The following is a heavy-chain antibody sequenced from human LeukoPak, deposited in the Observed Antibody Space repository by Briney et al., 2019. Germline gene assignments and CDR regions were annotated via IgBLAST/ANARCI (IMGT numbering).Heavy chain of an antibody. CDR2: IIPIFGTA. CDR3: ATYYYDSSGYYYMDDAFDI. CDR1: GGTFSSYA. D-gene: IGHD3-22*01. Sequence: SVKVSCKASGGTFSSYAISWVRQAPGQGLEWMGGIIPIFGTANYAQKFQGRVTITADKSTSTAYMELSSLRSEDTAVYYCATYYYDSSGYYYMDDAFDIWGQGTMVTVSS. V-gene: IGHV1-69*06. J-gene: IGHJ3*02.